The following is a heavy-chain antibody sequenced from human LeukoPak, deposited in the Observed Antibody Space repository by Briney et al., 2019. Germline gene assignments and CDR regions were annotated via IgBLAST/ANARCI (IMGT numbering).Heavy chain of an antibody. CDR2: ISAYNGNT. Sequence: ASVKVSCKASGYTFTSYGISWVRQAPGQGLEWMGWISAYNGNTNYAQKLQGRVTMTTDTSTTTAYMELRSLRSDDTAVYYCARSVGSSGSYYFDYWGQGTLVTVSS. J-gene: IGHJ4*02. D-gene: IGHD6-19*01. V-gene: IGHV1-18*01. CDR3: ARSVGSSGSYYFDY. CDR1: GYTFTSYG.